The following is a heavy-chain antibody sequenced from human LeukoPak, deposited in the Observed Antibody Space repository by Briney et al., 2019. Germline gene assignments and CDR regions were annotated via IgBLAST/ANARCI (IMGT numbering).Heavy chain of an antibody. CDR1: GYSISSGYY. CDR2: IYHSGST. V-gene: IGHV4-38-2*02. J-gene: IGHJ5*02. CDR3: ARGPQEGGNSNWFDP. D-gene: IGHD4-23*01. Sequence: PSETLSLTCTVSGYSISSGYYWGWIRQPPGKGLEWIGSIYHSGSTYYNPSLKSRVTISVDTSKNQFSLKLSSVTAADTAVYYCARGPQEGGNSNWFDPWGQGTLVTVSS.